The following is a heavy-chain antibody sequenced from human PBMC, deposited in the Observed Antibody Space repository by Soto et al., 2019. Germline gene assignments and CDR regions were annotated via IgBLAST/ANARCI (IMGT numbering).Heavy chain of an antibody. CDR3: ARVAISSIAARRDYYYGMDV. CDR2: INHSGST. CDR1: GGSFSGYY. J-gene: IGHJ6*02. D-gene: IGHD6-6*01. V-gene: IGHV4-34*01. Sequence: SETLSLSCAVCGGSFSGYYWSWIRKPPGKGLEWIGEINHSGSTNYNPSLTSRVIISVDTSKNQFSLKLSSVTAADTAVYYCARVAISSIAARRDYYYGMDVWGQGTTVTVSS.